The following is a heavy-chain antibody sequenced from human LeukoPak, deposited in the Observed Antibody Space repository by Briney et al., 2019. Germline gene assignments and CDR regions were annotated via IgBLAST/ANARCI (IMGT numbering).Heavy chain of an antibody. CDR3: ARDRAGSRKFDY. J-gene: IGHJ4*02. V-gene: IGHV1-46*01. CDR1: GYTFTSYY. D-gene: IGHD2-15*01. Sequence: ASVKVSCKASGYTFTSYYLHWVRHAPGQGLEWMGIINPSGGSTSYAQKFQGRVTMTSDTSTSTVYMELSSLRSEDTAVYYCARDRAGSRKFDYWGEGTLVTVSS. CDR2: INPSGGST.